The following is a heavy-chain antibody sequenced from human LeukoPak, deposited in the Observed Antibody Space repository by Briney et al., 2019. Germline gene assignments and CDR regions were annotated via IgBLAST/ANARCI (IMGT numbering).Heavy chain of an antibody. CDR3: AREGGEQLEVDY. V-gene: IGHV4-39*07. D-gene: IGHD3-16*01. CDR2: IYYSGST. Sequence: ASETLSLTCTVSGDSINSGSYSWSWIRQPPGKGLEWIGSIYYSGSTYYNPSLKSRVTISVDTSKNQFSLKLSSVTAADTAVYYCAREGGEQLEVDYWGQGTLVTVSS. CDR1: GDSINSGSYS. J-gene: IGHJ4*02.